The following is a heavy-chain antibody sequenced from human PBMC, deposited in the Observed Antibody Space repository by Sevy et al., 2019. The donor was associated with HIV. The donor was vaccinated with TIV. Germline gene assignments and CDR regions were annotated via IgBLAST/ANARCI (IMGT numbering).Heavy chain of an antibody. CDR2: ISSSSSYI. CDR3: ARFHSSSRFDALDI. J-gene: IGHJ3*02. D-gene: IGHD6-13*01. Sequence: GGSLRLSCGASGFTFSSYSMNWVRQAPGKGLEWVSLISSSSSYIYYADSVKGRFTISRDNAKNSLYLQMNRLRAEDTAVYYCARFHSSSRFDALDIWGQWTMVTVSS. V-gene: IGHV3-21*01. CDR1: GFTFSSYS.